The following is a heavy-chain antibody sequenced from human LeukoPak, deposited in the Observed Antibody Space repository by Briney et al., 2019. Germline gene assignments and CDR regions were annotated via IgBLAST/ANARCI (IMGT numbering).Heavy chain of an antibody. CDR3: ARGIIAVADAFDI. Sequence: GGSLRPSCAASGFTFSSYSMNWVRQAPGKGLEWVSYISSSSSTIYYADSVKGRFTISRDNAKNSLYLQMNSLRAEDTAVYYCARGIIAVADAFDIWGQGTMVTVSS. D-gene: IGHD6-19*01. CDR2: ISSSSSTI. V-gene: IGHV3-48*01. CDR1: GFTFSSYS. J-gene: IGHJ3*02.